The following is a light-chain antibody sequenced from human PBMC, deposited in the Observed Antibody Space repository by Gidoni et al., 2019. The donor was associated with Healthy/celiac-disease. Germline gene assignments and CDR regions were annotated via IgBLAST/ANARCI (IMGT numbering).Light chain of an antibody. Sequence: DIQMTQSPSSLSASVGDRVTITCRASQSISSYLNWYQQKPGKAPKLLIYAASSLQSGVPSRFSGSGSVTDFTLTISSLQPEDFATYYCQQSYSTTYPFGQGTKLEIK. CDR1: QSISSY. CDR2: AAS. V-gene: IGKV1-39*01. CDR3: QQSYSTTYP. J-gene: IGKJ2*01.